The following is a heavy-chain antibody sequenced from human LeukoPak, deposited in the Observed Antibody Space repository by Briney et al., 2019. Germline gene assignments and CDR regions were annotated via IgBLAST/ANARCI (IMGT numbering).Heavy chain of an antibody. CDR3: ASTAAARTA. D-gene: IGHD6-13*01. Sequence: PSETLSLTCAVYGGSFSGYYWSWIRQPPGKGLEWIGEINHSGSTNYNPSLKSRVTISVDTSKNQFSLKLSSVTAADTAVYYCASTAAARTAWGQGTLVTVSS. J-gene: IGHJ5*02. CDR1: GGSFSGYY. V-gene: IGHV4-34*01. CDR2: INHSGST.